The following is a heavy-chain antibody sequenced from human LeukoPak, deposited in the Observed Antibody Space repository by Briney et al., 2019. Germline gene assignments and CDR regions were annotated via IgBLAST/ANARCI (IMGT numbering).Heavy chain of an antibody. CDR1: GYTFTSHG. V-gene: IGHV1-8*02. D-gene: IGHD2-2*01. Sequence: ASVKVSCKAAGYTFTSHGFIWLRQAPGQGLEWMGWMNPNSGNTGYAQKFQGRVTMTRNTSISTAYMELSSLRSEDTAVYYCAREPPQYQLLSLTPHNWFDPWGQGTLVTVSS. CDR2: MNPNSGNT. J-gene: IGHJ5*02. CDR3: AREPPQYQLLSLTPHNWFDP.